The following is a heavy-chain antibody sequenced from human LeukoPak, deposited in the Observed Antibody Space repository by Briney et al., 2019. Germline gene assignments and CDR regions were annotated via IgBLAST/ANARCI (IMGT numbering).Heavy chain of an antibody. D-gene: IGHD3-10*01. CDR2: INPNTGAT. CDR1: GYTFTGFY. CDR3: AREGDYNGSGRGDS. Sequence: GASVKVSCKTSGYTFTGFYIHWVRQAPGQGLEWMGWINPNTGATNFAQKFQSRVTMTTDTSVSTAYMDLRRLRFDDTAVYYCAREGDYNGSGRGDSWGQGTLVTVSS. J-gene: IGHJ4*02. V-gene: IGHV1-2*02.